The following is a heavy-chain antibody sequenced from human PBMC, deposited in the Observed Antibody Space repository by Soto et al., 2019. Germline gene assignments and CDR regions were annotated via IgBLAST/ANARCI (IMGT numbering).Heavy chain of an antibody. CDR2: ISSSSSYI. CDR1: GFTFRSYS. V-gene: IGHV3-21*01. J-gene: IGHJ4*02. Sequence: GGSLRLSCAASGFTFRSYSMNWVRQAPGKGLEWVSSISSSSSYIYYADSVKGRFTISRDNAKNSLYLQMNSLRAEDTAAYYCARELGQKFDYWGQGTLVTVSS. CDR3: ARELGQKFDY.